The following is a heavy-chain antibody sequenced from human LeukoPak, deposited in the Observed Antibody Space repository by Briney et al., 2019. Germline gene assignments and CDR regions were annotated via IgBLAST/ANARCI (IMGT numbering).Heavy chain of an antibody. J-gene: IGHJ4*02. CDR3: ARGHYDVLAASYKWTPDY. Sequence: GGSLRLSCAASGLTFTTFNMNWVRQAPGKGLEWFSSITSGGVNKYNAGSVKGRFTTSRENAKNSLTLQLTSLRVEDTAVYYCARGHYDVLAASYKWTPDYWGQGTLVTVSS. CDR2: ITSGGVNK. CDR1: GLTFTTFN. D-gene: IGHD3-9*01. V-gene: IGHV3-21*01.